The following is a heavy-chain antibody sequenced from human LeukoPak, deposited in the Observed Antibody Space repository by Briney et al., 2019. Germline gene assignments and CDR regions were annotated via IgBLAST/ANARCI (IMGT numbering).Heavy chain of an antibody. V-gene: IGHV4-59*01. CDR2: IYYTGSN. J-gene: IGHJ4*02. CDR3: ARDGRVGCGDYTFDF. CDR1: GGSISSYY. D-gene: IGHD4-17*01. Sequence: SETLSLTCTVSGGSISSYYWSWIRQPPGKGLEWIGYIYYTGSNNYNPYLKSRVTISVDTSKNQFSLKLSSVTAAATAVYYCARDGRVGCGDYTFDFWGRGILVTVSS.